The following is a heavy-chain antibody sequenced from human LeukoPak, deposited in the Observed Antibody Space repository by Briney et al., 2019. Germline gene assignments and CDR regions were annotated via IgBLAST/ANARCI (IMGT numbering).Heavy chain of an antibody. CDR1: GGSISSGGYY. Sequence: SQTLSLTCTVSGGSISSGGYYWSWIRQHPGKGLEWIGYIYYSGSTYYNPSLKSRVTISVDTSKNQFSLKLSSVTAADTAVYYCARAHPRGSYVFDYWGQGTLVTVSS. CDR2: IYYSGST. CDR3: ARAHPRGSYVFDY. D-gene: IGHD1-26*01. V-gene: IGHV4-31*03. J-gene: IGHJ4*02.